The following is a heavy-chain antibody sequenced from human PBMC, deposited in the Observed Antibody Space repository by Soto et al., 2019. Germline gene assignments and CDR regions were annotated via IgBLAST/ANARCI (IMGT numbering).Heavy chain of an antibody. Sequence: XXSLRLSCAACGFTFSRCAMRCVPQAPGKGLEWVSAISGSGGSTYYADSVKGRFTISRDNSKNTLYLQMNSLRVEDTAVYYCAKGYIVVVVAATFDYWGQGTLVTVSS. V-gene: IGHV3-23*01. CDR1: GFTFSRCA. D-gene: IGHD2-15*01. J-gene: IGHJ4*02. CDR2: ISGSGGST. CDR3: AKGYIVVVVAATFDY.